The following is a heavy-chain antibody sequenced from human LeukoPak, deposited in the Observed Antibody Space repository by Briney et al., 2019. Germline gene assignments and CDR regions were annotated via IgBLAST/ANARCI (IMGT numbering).Heavy chain of an antibody. V-gene: IGHV4-34*01. CDR1: GGSFSGYY. Sequence: PSETLSLTCAVYGGSFSGYYWSWIRQPPGKGLEWIGEINHSGSTNYNPSLKSRVTISVDTSKNQFSLKLSSVTAADTAVYYCARTRDTAMVSFDYWGQGTLVTVSS. CDR3: ARTRDTAMVSFDY. J-gene: IGHJ4*02. CDR2: INHSGST. D-gene: IGHD5-18*01.